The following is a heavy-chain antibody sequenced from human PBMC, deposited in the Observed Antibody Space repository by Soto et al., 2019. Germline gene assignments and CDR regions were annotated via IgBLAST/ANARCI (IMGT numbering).Heavy chain of an antibody. J-gene: IGHJ3*02. CDR3: ASVFLPNYDILTRGAFDI. CDR1: GFTFSSYW. CDR2: INSDGSST. Sequence: PGGSLRLSCAASGFTFSSYWMHWVRQAPGKGLVWVSRINSDGSSTSYADSVKGRFTISRDNAKNTLYLQMNSLRAEDTAVYYCASVFLPNYDILTRGAFDIWGQGTMVTVSS. V-gene: IGHV3-74*01. D-gene: IGHD3-9*01.